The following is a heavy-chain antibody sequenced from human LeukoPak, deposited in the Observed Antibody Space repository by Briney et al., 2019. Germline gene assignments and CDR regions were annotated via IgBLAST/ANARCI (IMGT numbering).Heavy chain of an antibody. CDR2: ISGSGGST. D-gene: IGHD6-19*01. CDR1: GFTFNNYA. Sequence: GGSLRLSCAASGFTFNNYAMSWVRQAPGEGLEWVSCISGSGGSTFYADSVKGRFTISRDNSKNTVFLQMSGLRGEDTAVYFCAKGWHIAVAGPEYYFDYWGQGTLVTVSS. J-gene: IGHJ4*02. V-gene: IGHV3-23*01. CDR3: AKGWHIAVAGPEYYFDY.